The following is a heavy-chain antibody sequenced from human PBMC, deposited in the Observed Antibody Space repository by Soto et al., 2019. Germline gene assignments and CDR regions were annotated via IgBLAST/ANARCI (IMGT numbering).Heavy chain of an antibody. D-gene: IGHD1-1*01. J-gene: IGHJ4*02. CDR3: AKAKNDYTWDNSPPFDY. Sequence: HPGGSLRLSCEASGFTLRNYAMTWIRQAPGKGLEWVSLISANDVGTYYAESVKTRFTISTDQSRNTVYLQMDSLRADDTAIYYCAKAKNDYTWDNSPPFDYWGQGTLVTVSS. CDR2: ISANDVGT. V-gene: IGHV3-23*01. CDR1: GFTLRNYA.